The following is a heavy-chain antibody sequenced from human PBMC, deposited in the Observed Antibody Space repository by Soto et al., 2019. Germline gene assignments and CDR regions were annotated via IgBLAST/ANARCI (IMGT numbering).Heavy chain of an antibody. J-gene: IGHJ4*02. Sequence: GASVKVSCKASGYTFTSYYMHWVRQAPGQGLEWMGIINPSGGSTSYAQKFQGRVTMTRDTSTSTVYMELSSLRSEDTAVYYCARATVSSSIAAAEIDYWGQGTLVTVSS. V-gene: IGHV1-46*03. CDR3: ARATVSSSIAAAEIDY. CDR2: INPSGGST. CDR1: GYTFTSYY. D-gene: IGHD6-13*01.